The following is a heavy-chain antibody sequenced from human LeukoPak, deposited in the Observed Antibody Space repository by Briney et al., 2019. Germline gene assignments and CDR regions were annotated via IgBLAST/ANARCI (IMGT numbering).Heavy chain of an antibody. D-gene: IGHD6-19*01. CDR2: IIPIFGTA. CDR3: ARDFEGSSGSPYMVFGY. J-gene: IGHJ4*02. V-gene: IGHV1-69*13. CDR1: GGTFSSYA. Sequence: GASVKVSCKASGGTFSSYAISWVRQAPGQGLEWMGGIIPIFGTANYAQKFQGRVTITADESTSTAYMELSSLRSEDTAVYYCARDFEGSSGSPYMVFGYWGQGTLVTVS.